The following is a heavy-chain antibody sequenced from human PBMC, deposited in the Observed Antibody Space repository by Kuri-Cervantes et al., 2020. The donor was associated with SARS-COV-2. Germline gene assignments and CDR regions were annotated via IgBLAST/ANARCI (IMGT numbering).Heavy chain of an antibody. V-gene: IGHV4-4*07. CDR1: GGPISSYY. Sequence: SETLSLTCTVSGGPISSYYWSWIRQPAGKGLEWIGRIYTSGSTNYNPSLKSRVTMSVDTSKNQFSLKLSSVTAADTAVYYCARDQYCSGGSCYDNYYYMDVWGKGTTVTVSS. CDR2: IYTSGST. J-gene: IGHJ6*03. D-gene: IGHD2-15*01. CDR3: ARDQYCSGGSCYDNYYYMDV.